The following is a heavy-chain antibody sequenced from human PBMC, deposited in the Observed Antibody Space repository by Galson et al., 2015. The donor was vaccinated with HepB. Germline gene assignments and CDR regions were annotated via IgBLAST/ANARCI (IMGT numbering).Heavy chain of an antibody. CDR3: VRHVGEGRYSYGYVSRYFDL. D-gene: IGHD5-18*01. Sequence: ETLSLTCAVYGGSFRGYYWSWIRQPPGKGLEWIGYIYYSGSTNYNPSLKSRVTISVDTSKNQFSLKLSSVTAADTAVYYCVRHVGEGRYSYGYVSRYFDLWGRGTLVTVSS. CDR1: GGSFRGYY. CDR2: IYYSGST. J-gene: IGHJ2*01. V-gene: IGHV4-59*08.